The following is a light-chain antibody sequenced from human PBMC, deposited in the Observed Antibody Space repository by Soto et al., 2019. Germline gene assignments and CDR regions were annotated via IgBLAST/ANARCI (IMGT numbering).Light chain of an antibody. J-gene: IGKJ1*01. Sequence: EIVLTQSPGTLSLSPGERATLSCRASQSVSDNYLAWYQQKPRQAPRLLIYGASSRAPGVPDRFSGSGSGTDFALTISRLEPEDFAVYYCHQYGTSSRTFGQGTKVEIK. V-gene: IGKV3-20*01. CDR3: HQYGTSSRT. CDR1: QSVSDNY. CDR2: GAS.